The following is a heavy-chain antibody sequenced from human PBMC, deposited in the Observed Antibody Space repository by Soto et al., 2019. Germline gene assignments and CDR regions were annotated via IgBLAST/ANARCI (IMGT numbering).Heavy chain of an antibody. Sequence: QVQLVESGGGVVQPGRSLRLSCAASGFSFSTFTMHWVRQAPGKGLEWVAVVSYDGTTKYYADSVKGRFTISRDNSKNTLYVQMNSLRVEDTAVDYCATEYSKYFDCGMDVGGQGTTVTVSS. V-gene: IGHV3-30-3*01. CDR2: VSYDGTTK. J-gene: IGHJ6*02. D-gene: IGHD4-4*01. CDR1: GFSFSTFT. CDR3: ATEYSKYFDCGMDV.